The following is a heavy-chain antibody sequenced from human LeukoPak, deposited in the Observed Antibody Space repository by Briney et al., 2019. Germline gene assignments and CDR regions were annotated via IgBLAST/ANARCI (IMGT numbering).Heavy chain of an antibody. J-gene: IGHJ4*01. V-gene: IGHV4-4*07. Sequence: AETLSLTCTVSGRSISTYYWSWIRQPAGKGLEWIAQIHTSGRTDLNPSLKSRVSISMDTPNNQFSLMISSETAADTAVYYCAGRGLSTGWTFDYWGHGTLVTASS. CDR1: GRSISTYY. CDR2: IHTSGRT. CDR3: AGRGLSTGWTFDY. D-gene: IGHD6-19*01.